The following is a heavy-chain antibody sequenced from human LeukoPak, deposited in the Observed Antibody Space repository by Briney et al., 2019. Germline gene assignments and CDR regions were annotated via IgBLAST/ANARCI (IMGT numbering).Heavy chain of an antibody. Sequence: GESLKISCKGSGYSFTSYWIGWVRQMPGKGLEWMGIIYPGDSDTRYSPSFQGQVTISADKSMSTAYLQWSSLKASDTAMYYCARRSAYGGNFGAFDIWGQGTMVTVSS. V-gene: IGHV5-51*01. CDR1: GYSFTSYW. CDR2: IYPGDSDT. CDR3: ARRSAYGGNFGAFDI. D-gene: IGHD4-23*01. J-gene: IGHJ3*02.